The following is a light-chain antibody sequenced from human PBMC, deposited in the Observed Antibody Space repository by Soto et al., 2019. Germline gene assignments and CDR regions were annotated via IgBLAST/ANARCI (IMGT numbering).Light chain of an antibody. V-gene: IGLV1-44*01. CDR2: SDN. CDR3: ASWDDSLMGV. Sequence: QSVLTQPPSASGTXXXRXTISCSGSSSNIGNNAVNWYQRLPGTAPKLLIYSDNQRPSGVPDRFSGSKSGTSASLAISGLQSEDEADYYCASWDDSLMGVFGGGTKLTVL. CDR1: SSNIGNNA. J-gene: IGLJ3*02.